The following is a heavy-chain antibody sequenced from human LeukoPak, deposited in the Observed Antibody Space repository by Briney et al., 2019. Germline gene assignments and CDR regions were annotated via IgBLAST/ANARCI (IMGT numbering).Heavy chain of an antibody. CDR2: IIPIFGTA. Sequence: ASVTVSCKASGGTFSSYAISWVRQAPGQGLEWMGGIIPIFGTANYAQKFQGRVTITTDESTSTAYMELSSLRSEDTAVYYCAYCSSTSCYRGDYYYYYMDVWGKGTTVTVSS. CDR3: AYCSSTSCYRGDYYYYYMDV. D-gene: IGHD2-2*02. CDR1: GGTFSSYA. J-gene: IGHJ6*03. V-gene: IGHV1-69*05.